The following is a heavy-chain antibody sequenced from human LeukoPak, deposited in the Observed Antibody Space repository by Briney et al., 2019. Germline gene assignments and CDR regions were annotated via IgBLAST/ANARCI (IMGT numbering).Heavy chain of an antibody. V-gene: IGHV3-30*14. D-gene: IGHD5-18*01. CDR3: AREAVRGDTATLKGAMGY. CDR2: ISYDGSNK. J-gene: IGHJ4*02. CDR1: GFTFSSYA. Sequence: GGSLRLSCAASGFTFSSYAMHWVRQAPGKGLEWVAVISYDGSNKYYADSVKGRFTISRDNSKNTLYLQMNSLRAEDTAVYYCAREAVRGDTATLKGAMGYWGQGTLVTVSS.